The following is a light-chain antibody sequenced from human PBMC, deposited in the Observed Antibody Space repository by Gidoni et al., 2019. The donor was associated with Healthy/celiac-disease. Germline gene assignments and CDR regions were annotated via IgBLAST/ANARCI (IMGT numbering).Light chain of an antibody. V-gene: IGKV1-5*03. CDR2: KAS. J-gene: IGKJ1*01. CDR1: QSTSSW. Sequence: DIQMTQSPSTLYASVGDRVTITCRASQSTSSWLAWYQQKPGKAPKLLIYKASSLESGVPSRFSGSGSGAEFTLTISSLQPDDFATYYCQQYNSYSWTFGQGTKVEIK. CDR3: QQYNSYSWT.